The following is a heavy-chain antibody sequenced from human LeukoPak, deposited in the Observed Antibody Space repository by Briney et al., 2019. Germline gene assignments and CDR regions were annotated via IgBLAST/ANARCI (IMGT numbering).Heavy chain of an antibody. D-gene: IGHD3-22*01. V-gene: IGHV3-11*06. CDR2: ISGGSSYT. Sequence: GGSLRLSCAASGFTFSDYYMTWIRQAPGKGLEWVSYISGGSSYTNYADSVQGRFTISRDNAKSSLYLQMNGLRAVDTAVYYCARHGLYDSTDYWTFQHWGQGTLVTVSS. J-gene: IGHJ1*01. CDR3: ARHGLYDSTDYWTFQH. CDR1: GFTFSDYY.